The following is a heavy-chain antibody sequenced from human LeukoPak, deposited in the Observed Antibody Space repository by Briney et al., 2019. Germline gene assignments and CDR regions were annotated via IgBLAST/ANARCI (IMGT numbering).Heavy chain of an antibody. J-gene: IGHJ4*02. Sequence: GGSLRLSCAASGFTDSSYAMSWVRQAAGKGLEWVSAISGSGGSTYYADSVKGRFTISRDNSKNTLYLQMNSLRAEDTAVYYRAKDRYYGSSGPVDYWGQGTLVTVSS. D-gene: IGHD3-22*01. CDR3: AKDRYYGSSGPVDY. V-gene: IGHV3-23*01. CDR2: ISGSGGST. CDR1: GFTDSSYA.